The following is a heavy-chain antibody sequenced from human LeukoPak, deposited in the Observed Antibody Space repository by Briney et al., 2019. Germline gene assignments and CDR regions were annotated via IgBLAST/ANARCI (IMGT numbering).Heavy chain of an antibody. J-gene: IGHJ4*02. CDR2: IYNSGFT. Sequence: SETLSLTCTVSGGSISSGDYYWSWIRQPPGKGLEWIGRIYNSGFTNYNPSLKGRVTISVDTSKNQFSLKLSSVTAADTAVYYCARSTSRFDSWGQGTLVTVSS. CDR1: GGSISSGDYY. D-gene: IGHD2-2*01. CDR3: ARSTSRFDS. V-gene: IGHV4-61*02.